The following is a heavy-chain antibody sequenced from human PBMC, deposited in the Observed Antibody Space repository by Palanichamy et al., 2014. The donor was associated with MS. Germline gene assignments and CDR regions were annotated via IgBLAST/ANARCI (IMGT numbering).Heavy chain of an antibody. Sequence: VQLWSLGRRGPAWRSLRLSCAASGFTFSSYAMHWVRQAPGKGLEWVAVISYDGSNKYYADSVKGRFTISRDNSKNTLYLQMNSLRAEDTAVYYCARPGQILTGYYSSFDYWGQGTLVTVSS. CDR3: ARPGQILTGYYSSFDY. D-gene: IGHD3-9*01. CDR1: GFTFSSYA. V-gene: IGHV3-30-3*01. J-gene: IGHJ4*02. CDR2: ISYDGSNK.